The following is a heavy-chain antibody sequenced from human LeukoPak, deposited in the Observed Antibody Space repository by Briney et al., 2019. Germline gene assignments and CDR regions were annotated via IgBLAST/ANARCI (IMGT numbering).Heavy chain of an antibody. Sequence: PGGSLRLSCAASGFTCSIHNMDWVRQAPGKGLEWISYISSGGDATHYADSVKGRFTISRDNAKNSLYMQMNSLTAEDTAVYYCARGAGRYGDYRDYWGQGTLVTVSS. V-gene: IGHV3-48*04. CDR3: ARGAGRYGDYRDY. CDR1: GFTCSIHN. D-gene: IGHD4-17*01. J-gene: IGHJ4*02. CDR2: ISSGGDAT.